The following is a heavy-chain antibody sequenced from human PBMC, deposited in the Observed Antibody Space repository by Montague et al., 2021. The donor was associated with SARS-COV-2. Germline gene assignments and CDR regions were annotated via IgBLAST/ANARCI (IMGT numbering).Heavy chain of an antibody. Sequence: CAISGDSVSSNSGAWNWLRQSPSRGLEWLGRTYYRSKWYYNYGVSMESRITVNADTSKNQVFLQLNSVTPEDTAVYFCARGLPAGPNFGMDVWGQGTTVTVSS. J-gene: IGHJ6*02. CDR3: ARGLPAGPNFGMDV. D-gene: IGHD2-2*01. V-gene: IGHV6-1*01. CDR2: TYYRSKWYY. CDR1: GDSVSSNSGA.